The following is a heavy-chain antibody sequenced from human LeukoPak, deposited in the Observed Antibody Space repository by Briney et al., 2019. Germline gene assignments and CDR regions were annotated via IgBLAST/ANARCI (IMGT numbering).Heavy chain of an antibody. V-gene: IGHV4-34*01. CDR2: INHSGST. Sequence: WIRQPXGXXXXWIGEINHSGSTYYNPSLKSRVTISVDSSKNQFSLKLTSVTAADTAVYYCATLGEYYDSSGYYYNWGQGTLVTVSS. D-gene: IGHD3-22*01. J-gene: IGHJ4*02. CDR3: ATLGEYYDSSGYYYN.